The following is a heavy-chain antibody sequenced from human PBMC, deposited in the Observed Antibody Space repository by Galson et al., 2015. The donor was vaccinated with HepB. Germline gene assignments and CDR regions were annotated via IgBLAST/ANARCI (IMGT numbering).Heavy chain of an antibody. V-gene: IGHV3-7*01. CDR2: IKQDGSEK. Sequence: SLRLSCAASGFTFSFYCMSWVRQAPGKGLEWVASIKQDGSEKYYVDSVKGRFTISRDNAKNSLYLQMNILRAEDTAVYYCARDVAVAVLGSFDIWGQGTMVTVSS. CDR1: GFTFSFYC. CDR3: ARDVAVAVLGSFDI. D-gene: IGHD6-19*01. J-gene: IGHJ3*02.